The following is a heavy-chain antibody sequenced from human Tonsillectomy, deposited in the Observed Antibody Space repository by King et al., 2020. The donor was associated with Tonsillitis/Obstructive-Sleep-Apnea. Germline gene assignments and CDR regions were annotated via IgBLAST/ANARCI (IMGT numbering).Heavy chain of an antibody. CDR3: ARLSRGGSGGRDY. Sequence: QLQLQESGPGLVKPSETLSLTCTVSGGSISSSYYYWGLIRQPPGKGLEWIGSIYYSGSTDYNPSLKSRVTISVDTSKNQFSLKLSSVTAADTAVYYCARLSRGGSGGRDYWGQGTLVTVSS. V-gene: IGHV4-39*01. D-gene: IGHD2-15*01. J-gene: IGHJ4*02. CDR1: GGSISSSYYY. CDR2: IYYSGST.